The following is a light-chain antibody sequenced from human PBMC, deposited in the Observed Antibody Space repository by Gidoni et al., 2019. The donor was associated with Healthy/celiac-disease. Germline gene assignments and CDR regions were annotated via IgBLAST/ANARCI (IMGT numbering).Light chain of an antibody. CDR2: GNS. Sequence: QSVLTQPPSVPGAPGRRVTISCTGISSNIGAGYDVPWYQQLPGTAPKLLIYGNSNRPSGFPDRFSGSKSGASASLAITGLQAEDEADYYCQSYDSSLSGWVFGGGTKLTVL. CDR1: SSNIGAGYD. CDR3: QSYDSSLSGWV. V-gene: IGLV1-40*01. J-gene: IGLJ3*02.